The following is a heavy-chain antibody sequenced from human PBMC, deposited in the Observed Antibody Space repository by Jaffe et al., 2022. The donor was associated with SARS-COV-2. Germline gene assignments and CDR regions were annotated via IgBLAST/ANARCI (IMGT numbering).Heavy chain of an antibody. Sequence: QVQLRESGPGLVRPSQTLSLTCTVSGGSISSSGYYWSWMRQPAGKGLEWIGRVYTSGSTTYNPSVQSRVAISIDMSKSQFSLKVDSVSAADTAVYYCSRGDSGHHAFDIWGQGTMVTVSS. CDR3: SRGDSGHHAFDI. D-gene: IGHD6-19*01. CDR1: GGSISSSGYY. J-gene: IGHJ3*02. V-gene: IGHV4-61*02. CDR2: VYTSGST.